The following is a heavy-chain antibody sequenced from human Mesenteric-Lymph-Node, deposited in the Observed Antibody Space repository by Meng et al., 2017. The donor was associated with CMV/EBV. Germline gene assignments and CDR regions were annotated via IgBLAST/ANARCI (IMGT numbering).Heavy chain of an antibody. CDR2: INPNSGGT. J-gene: IGHJ5*02. D-gene: IGHD7-27*01. Sequence: PGYTFTGYYMPWVRQAPGQGLEWMGWINPNSGGTNYAQKFQGRVTMTRDTSISTAYMELSRLRSDDTAVYYCARVLTGDRVNNWFDPWGQGTLVTVSS. CDR1: GYTFTGYY. CDR3: ARVLTGDRVNNWFDP. V-gene: IGHV1-2*02.